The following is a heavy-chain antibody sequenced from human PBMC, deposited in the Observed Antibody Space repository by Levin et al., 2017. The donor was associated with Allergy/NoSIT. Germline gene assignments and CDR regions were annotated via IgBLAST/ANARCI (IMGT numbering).Heavy chain of an antibody. CDR3: ARAAHSSVSPRQDWFDP. J-gene: IGHJ5*02. V-gene: IGHV3-21*06. CDR2: ISGNSGYI. CDR1: GLSLTTYN. D-gene: IGHD6-19*01. Sequence: GGSLRLSCKASGLSLTTYNMNWVRQAPGKGLEWVSSISGNSGYIYYADSVKGRFTISRDNAKNSLFLQMNSLRAEDTAVYYCARAAHSSVSPRQDWFDPWGQGTLVTVSS.